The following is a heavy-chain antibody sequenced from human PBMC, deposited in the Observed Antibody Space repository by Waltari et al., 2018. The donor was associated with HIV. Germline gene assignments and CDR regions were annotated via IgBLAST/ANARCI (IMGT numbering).Heavy chain of an antibody. Sequence: QVQLVQSGAEVKKPGASVKVSCKDSGYTFTSYDINWVRQATGQGLEWMGWMNPNSGNTSYAQKFQGRVTMTRNTSISTAYMELSSLRSEDTAVYYCARGVTTVRGPIRPYWGQGTLVTVSS. CDR1: GYTFTSYD. V-gene: IGHV1-8*01. D-gene: IGHD3-10*01. J-gene: IGHJ4*02. CDR3: ARGVTTVRGPIRPY. CDR2: MNPNSGNT.